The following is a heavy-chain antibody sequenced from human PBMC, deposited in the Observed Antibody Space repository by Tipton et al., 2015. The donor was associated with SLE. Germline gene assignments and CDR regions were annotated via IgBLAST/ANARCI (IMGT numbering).Heavy chain of an antibody. D-gene: IGHD3-3*01. J-gene: IGHJ3*02. Sequence: LSLTCTVSGDSINGYYWTWIRQPPGKGLEWVGYVYSSGFSDYNPSLRSRVTISLDTSKNQFSLRLSSATAADTAVYYCARSFWSGYPRVFDIWGQGTMVTVSS. CDR3: ARSFWSGYPRVFDI. CDR2: VYSSGFS. V-gene: IGHV4-59*01. CDR1: GDSINGYY.